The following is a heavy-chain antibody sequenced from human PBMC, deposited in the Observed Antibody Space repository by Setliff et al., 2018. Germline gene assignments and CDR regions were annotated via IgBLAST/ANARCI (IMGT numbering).Heavy chain of an antibody. D-gene: IGHD5-18*01. CDR3: ARETTAWGYVDTAMVTFIDQ. Sequence: SETLSLTCAVSGGSISSSIWWSWVRQAPGKGLEWIGEIYHTGSTNYNPSLKSRVNISVDKSKNQFSLKLSSVTAADTAVYYCARETTAWGYVDTAMVTFIDQWGQGTLVTVSS. V-gene: IGHV4-4*02. J-gene: IGHJ4*02. CDR1: GGSISSSIW. CDR2: IYHTGST.